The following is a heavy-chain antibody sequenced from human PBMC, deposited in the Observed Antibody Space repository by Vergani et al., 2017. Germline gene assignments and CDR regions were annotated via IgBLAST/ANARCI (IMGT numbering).Heavy chain of an antibody. CDR1: GFTFSSYA. CDR2: ISGPGLST. J-gene: IGHJ4*01. Sequence: EVQLLESGGGLVQPGGSQRLSCAASGFTFSSYAMNWVRQAPGRGLAWVSSISGPGLSTYYADSVKGRFSISRDNSKNTVFLQMHSLRAEDTAIYYCVKEKIDLGSYFFDSWGHGILVTVSS. D-gene: IGHD2/OR15-2a*01. CDR3: VKEKIDLGSYFFDS. V-gene: IGHV3-23*01.